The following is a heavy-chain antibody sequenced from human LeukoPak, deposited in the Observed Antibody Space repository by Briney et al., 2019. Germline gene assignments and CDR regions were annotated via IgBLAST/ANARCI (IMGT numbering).Heavy chain of an antibody. V-gene: IGHV5-51*01. Sequence: GESLKISCKGSGYSFPSYWTAWWGQMPGKGREWMGVIYPGDSDTRYSPSFQGQVSISADKSISTAYLQWSSLKASDTAMYYCARSGSVATPFDYWGQGTLVTVSS. CDR3: ARSGSVATPFDY. D-gene: IGHD5-12*01. CDR2: IYPGDSDT. CDR1: GYSFPSYW. J-gene: IGHJ4*02.